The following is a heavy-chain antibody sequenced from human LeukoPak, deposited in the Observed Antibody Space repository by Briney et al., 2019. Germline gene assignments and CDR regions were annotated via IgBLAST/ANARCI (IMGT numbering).Heavy chain of an antibody. CDR2: IDPKSGGT. V-gene: IGHV1-2*02. CDR3: ARLGVGRWMVVTYYYYGMDV. J-gene: IGHJ6*02. CDR1: GYTFTDYH. Sequence: ASVKVSCKASGYTFTDYHVHWVRQAPGQGLQWMGWIDPKSGGTNYAQKFQGRVTMTGDTSISTAYMELNRLTSDDTAIYCCARLGVGRWMVVTYYYYGMDVWGQGTTVTVSS. D-gene: IGHD6-19*01.